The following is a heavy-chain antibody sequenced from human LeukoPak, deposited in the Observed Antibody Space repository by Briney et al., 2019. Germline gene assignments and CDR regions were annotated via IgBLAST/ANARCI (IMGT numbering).Heavy chain of an antibody. CDR3: AKDWGVVVVAATYFDY. V-gene: IGHV3-30*18. Sequence: GRSLRLSCAASGFTFSSYGMHWVRQAPGKGLEGVAVISYDGSNKYYADSVKGRFTISRDNSKNTLYLQMNSLRAEDTAVYYCAKDWGVVVVAATYFDYWGQGTLVTVSS. CDR1: GFTFSSYG. D-gene: IGHD2-15*01. CDR2: ISYDGSNK. J-gene: IGHJ4*02.